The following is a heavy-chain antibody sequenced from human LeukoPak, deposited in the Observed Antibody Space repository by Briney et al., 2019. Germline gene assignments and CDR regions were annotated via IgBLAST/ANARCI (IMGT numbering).Heavy chain of an antibody. Sequence: GGSLRLSCTASGFTFGDYAMSWFRQAPGKGLEWVGFIRSKAYGGTTDYAASVKGRFTISRDDSKSIAYLQMNSLKTEDTAVYYCTRQYCSGGSCYDPYYFDYWGQGTLVTVSS. CDR2: IRSKAYGGTT. D-gene: IGHD2-15*01. CDR3: TRQYCSGGSCYDPYYFDY. CDR1: GFTFGDYA. V-gene: IGHV3-49*03. J-gene: IGHJ4*02.